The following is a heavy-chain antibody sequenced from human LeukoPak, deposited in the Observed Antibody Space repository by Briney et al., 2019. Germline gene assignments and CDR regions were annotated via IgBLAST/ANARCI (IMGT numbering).Heavy chain of an antibody. CDR2: IFPNDSDT. CDR3: ARQNRYCSSTNCYGDLDY. J-gene: IGHJ4*02. D-gene: IGHD2-2*01. Sequence: GESLKISCRGSGYTFSGYWIAWVRQRPGKGLEWMGIIFPNDSDTTYSPSFQGQVTMSADKSISTAYLQWSSLKASDTAMYYCARQNRYCSSTNCYGDLDYWGQGSLVTVSS. V-gene: IGHV5-51*01. CDR1: GYTFSGYW.